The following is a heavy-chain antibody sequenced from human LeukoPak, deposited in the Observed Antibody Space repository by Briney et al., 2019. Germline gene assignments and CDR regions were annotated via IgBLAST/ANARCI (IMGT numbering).Heavy chain of an antibody. V-gene: IGHV3-23*01. CDR1: GFTFSSYA. CDR3: EKGLYSSSYPYYFHY. J-gene: IGHJ4*02. CDR2: ISGSGGNT. Sequence: GGSLRLSCAASGFTFSSYAMSWVRQAPGEGLEWVSAISGSGGNTYYTDSVKGRFTISRDNSKNTLYLQMNSLRPEDTAVYYCEKGLYSSSYPYYFHYWGQGTLVTVSS. D-gene: IGHD3-22*01.